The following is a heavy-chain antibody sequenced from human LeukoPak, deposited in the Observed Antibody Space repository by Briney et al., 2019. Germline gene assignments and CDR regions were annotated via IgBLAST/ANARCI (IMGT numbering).Heavy chain of an antibody. D-gene: IGHD5-12*01. V-gene: IGHV1-2*02. Sequence: GASVKVSCKASGYTFTGYYMHWVQQAPGQGLEWMGWINPNSGGTNYAQKFQGRVTMTRDTSISTAYMELSRLRSDDTAVYYCARDIVAFTIWFDPWGQGTLVTVSS. J-gene: IGHJ5*02. CDR1: GYTFTGYY. CDR2: INPNSGGT. CDR3: ARDIVAFTIWFDP.